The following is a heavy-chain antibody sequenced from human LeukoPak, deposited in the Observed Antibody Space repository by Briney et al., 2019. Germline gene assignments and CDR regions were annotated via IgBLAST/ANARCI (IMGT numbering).Heavy chain of an antibody. Sequence: SETLSLTCAVYGGSFSGYSWSWIRQPPGQGLEWIGEINQSGSTNYNPSLKSRVTISLDTSKNQFSLKLNSVTAADTAVYYCAAKARDFDYWGQGTLVTVSS. CDR2: INQSGST. CDR1: GGSFSGYS. J-gene: IGHJ4*02. CDR3: AAKARDFDY. V-gene: IGHV4-34*01.